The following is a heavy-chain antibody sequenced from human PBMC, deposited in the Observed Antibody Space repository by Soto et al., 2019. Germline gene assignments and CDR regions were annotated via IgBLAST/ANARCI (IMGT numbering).Heavy chain of an antibody. Sequence: SETLSLTCTVSGGAVSNFYLNWIRQPAGKGLELIGRIYSSGGTNYNPSLRSRVTMSVDTSKNQFSLKLSSVTAADTAVYYCARGIRLSRSYYYGMDVWGQGTTVTVSS. CDR3: ARGIRLSRSYYYGMDV. J-gene: IGHJ6*02. CDR1: GGAVSNFY. V-gene: IGHV4-4*07. CDR2: IYSSGGT.